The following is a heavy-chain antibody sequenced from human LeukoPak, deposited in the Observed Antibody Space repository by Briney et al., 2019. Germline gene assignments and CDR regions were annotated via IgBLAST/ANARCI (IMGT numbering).Heavy chain of an antibody. Sequence: AGGSLRLSCAASGFTFSSYGMHWVRQAPGKGLEWVAVIWYDESNKYYADSVKGRFTISRDNSKNTLYLQMNSLRAEDTAVYYCARSPPTGPAPDYWGQGTLVTVSS. CDR1: GFTFSSYG. V-gene: IGHV3-33*01. CDR3: ARSPPTGPAPDY. D-gene: IGHD2-2*01. CDR2: IWYDESNK. J-gene: IGHJ4*02.